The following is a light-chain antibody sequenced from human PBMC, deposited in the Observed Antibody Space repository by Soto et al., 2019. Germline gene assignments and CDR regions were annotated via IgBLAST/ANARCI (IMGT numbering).Light chain of an antibody. CDR1: QILSSTY. CDR2: AAS. Sequence: EVVLTQSPSTLSFSPGERSTLSFSASQILSSTYLAWYQQKPGQAPRLLIYAASGRATGIPDRFSAGGSGTDFTLTISRLEPEDLAVYYCQQYGYSPKTFGQGTKVDIK. CDR3: QQYGYSPKT. V-gene: IGKV3-20*01. J-gene: IGKJ1*01.